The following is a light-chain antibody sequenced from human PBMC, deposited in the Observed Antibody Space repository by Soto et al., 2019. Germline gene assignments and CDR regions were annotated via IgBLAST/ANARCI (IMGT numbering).Light chain of an antibody. Sequence: DIQMTQSPSSVSASAGDRVTITCRASQGIDRWLAWYQQKPGEAPSLLIYAASNLPSGVPSRFSGSGAGTDFTLTISSLQPDDFAFYYCQQANSFLGLTFGPGTKVDVK. CDR1: QGIDRW. CDR3: QQANSFLGLT. CDR2: AAS. J-gene: IGKJ3*01. V-gene: IGKV1-12*01.